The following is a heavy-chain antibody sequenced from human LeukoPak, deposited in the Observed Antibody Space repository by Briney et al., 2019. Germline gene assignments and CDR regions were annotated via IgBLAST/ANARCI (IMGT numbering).Heavy chain of an antibody. V-gene: IGHV3-30*18. D-gene: IGHD6-19*01. Sequence: GGSLRLSCAASGFTFSSYGMHWVRQPPGKGLEWVALISFDGSIEYYADSVKGRFTISRDNSKNTLFLQMNSLRPEDTAVYYCAKDSDIAVAGSDDALDVWGQGTMVTVSS. CDR2: ISFDGSIE. J-gene: IGHJ3*01. CDR3: AKDSDIAVAGSDDALDV. CDR1: GFTFSSYG.